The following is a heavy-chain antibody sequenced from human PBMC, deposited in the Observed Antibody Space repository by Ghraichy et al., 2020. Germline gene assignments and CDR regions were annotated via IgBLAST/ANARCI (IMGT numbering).Heavy chain of an antibody. V-gene: IGHV3-48*02. CDR3: ARGSRVVRFYYYDGMDV. J-gene: IGHJ6*02. D-gene: IGHD4-23*01. CDR1: GFTFSGYS. Sequence: GSLRLSCVGSGFTFSGYSMNWVRQSPGKGLEWVSYITSSGRNIFYADSVKGRFTISRDNAQNSLYLQMNSLRDEDTAVYYCARGSRVVRFYYYDGMDVWGQGTTVTLSS. CDR2: ITSSGRNI.